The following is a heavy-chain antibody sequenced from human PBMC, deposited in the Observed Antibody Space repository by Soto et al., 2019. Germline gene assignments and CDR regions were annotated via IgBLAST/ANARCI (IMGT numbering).Heavy chain of an antibody. CDR1: GFILSDYT. Sequence: GGSLRLSCVASGFILSDYTMNWVRQAPGKGLEWVSSISKSDYTYYSDSVKGRFTISRDNAKNSVSLQMNTLRVEDTAVYYCAREDSIIIPAVSDFWGQGTLVTVSS. V-gene: IGHV3-21*01. J-gene: IGHJ4*02. D-gene: IGHD2-2*01. CDR3: AREDSIIIPAVSDF. CDR2: ISKSDYT.